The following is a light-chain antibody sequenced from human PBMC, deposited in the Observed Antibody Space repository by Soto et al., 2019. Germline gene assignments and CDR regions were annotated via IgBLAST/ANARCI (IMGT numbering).Light chain of an antibody. Sequence: EIVMTQSPATLSVSPGERATLSCRASQSVSSNLARYQQKPGQAPRLLIYGASTRATGIPARFSGSGSGTECTLTISSLQSEDFAVYYCQQYNNWPFTFGPGPKVDIK. CDR2: GAS. CDR1: QSVSSN. V-gene: IGKV3-15*01. J-gene: IGKJ3*01. CDR3: QQYNNWPFT.